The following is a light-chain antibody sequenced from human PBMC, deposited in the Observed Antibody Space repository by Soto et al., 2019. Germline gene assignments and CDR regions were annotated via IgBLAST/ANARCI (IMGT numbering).Light chain of an antibody. CDR3: QSYDSSLSGYV. J-gene: IGLJ1*01. V-gene: IGLV1-40*01. CDR1: SSNIGAGYD. Sequence: QSVLAQPPSVSGAPGLRVTISCTGSSSNIGAGYDVHWYQQLPGTAPKLLIYGNSNRPSGVPDRFSGSKSDTSASLAITGLQAEDEADYYCQSYDSSLSGYVFGTGTKVTVL. CDR2: GNS.